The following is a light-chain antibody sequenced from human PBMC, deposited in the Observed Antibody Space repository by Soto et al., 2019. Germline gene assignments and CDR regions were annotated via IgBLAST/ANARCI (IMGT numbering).Light chain of an antibody. V-gene: IGKV1-5*03. J-gene: IGKJ2*02. CDR2: KAS. CDR3: QQYNSYSCT. CDR1: QSISSW. Sequence: DIQMTQSPSTLSASVGDRVTITCRASQSISSWLAWYQQKPGKAPKLLIYKASSLESGVPSRFSGSGSGTEFTLTISSLQPDDGATYYCQQYNSYSCTFGQGTKLEIK.